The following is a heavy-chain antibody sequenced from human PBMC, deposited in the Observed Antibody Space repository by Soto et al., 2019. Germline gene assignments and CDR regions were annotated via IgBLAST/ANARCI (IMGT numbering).Heavy chain of an antibody. CDR1: GFTFSSYE. CDR3: XGFYDILTGYLRDAFDI. CDR2: ISSSGSTI. D-gene: IGHD3-9*01. V-gene: IGHV3-48*03. J-gene: IGHJ3*02. Sequence: GVSLRLSCAASGFTFSSYEMNWVRQAPGKGLEWVSYISSSGSTIYYADSVKGRFTISRDNAKNSLYLQMNSLRAEDTAVYYCXGFYDILTGYLRDAFDIWGQGTMVTVSS.